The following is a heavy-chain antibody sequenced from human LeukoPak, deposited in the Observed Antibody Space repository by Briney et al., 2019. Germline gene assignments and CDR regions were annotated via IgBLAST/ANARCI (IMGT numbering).Heavy chain of an antibody. J-gene: IGHJ5*02. V-gene: IGHV3-33*01. CDR3: ARVLDQNWFDP. CDR2: IWYDGSNK. CDR1: GFTCSSYG. Sequence: GGSLRLSCAASGFTCSSYGMHWVRQAPGKGLEWVAVIWYDGSNKYYADSVKGRFTISRDNSKNTLYLQMNSLRAEDTAVYYCARVLDQNWFDPWGQGTLVTVSS. D-gene: IGHD2/OR15-2a*01.